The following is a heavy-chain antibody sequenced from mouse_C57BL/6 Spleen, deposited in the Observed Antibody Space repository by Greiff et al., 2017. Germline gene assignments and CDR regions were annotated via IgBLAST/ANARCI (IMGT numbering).Heavy chain of an antibody. Sequence: EVQGVESGGGLVKPGGSLKLSCAASGFTFSSYAMSWVRQTPEKRLEWVATISDGGSYTYYPDNVKGRFTISRDNAKNNLYLQMSHLKSEDTAMYYCARDPYYGSSPPWYFDVWGTGTTVTVSS. CDR3: ARDPYYGSSPPWYFDV. CDR2: ISDGGSYT. V-gene: IGHV5-4*01. J-gene: IGHJ1*03. CDR1: GFTFSSYA. D-gene: IGHD1-1*01.